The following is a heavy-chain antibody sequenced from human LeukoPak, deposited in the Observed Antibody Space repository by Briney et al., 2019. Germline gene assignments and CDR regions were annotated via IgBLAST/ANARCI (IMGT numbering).Heavy chain of an antibody. CDR3: ARGSDYGDYLAAVY. V-gene: IGHV1-2*02. Sequence: GASVKVSCKASGYTFTGYYMHWVRQAPGQGLEWMGWINPNSGGTNYAQKFQGRVTMTRDTSISTAYMELSRLTSDDTAVYYCARGSDYGDYLAAVYWGQGTLVTVSS. CDR2: INPNSGGT. CDR1: GYTFTGYY. J-gene: IGHJ4*02. D-gene: IGHD4-17*01.